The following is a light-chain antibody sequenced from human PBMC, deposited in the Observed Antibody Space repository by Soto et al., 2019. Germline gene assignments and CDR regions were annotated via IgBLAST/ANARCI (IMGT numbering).Light chain of an antibody. Sequence: HSVLTQPPSASGSPGQSVTISCTGTNRDVGTHNYVSWYQQYPGKAPKLLIYDVVKRPSGIPHRFSGSKSGNTASLTVSGLQADDEADYYCFSYAGGSTFVFGTGTKVTVL. CDR1: NRDVGTHNY. CDR2: DVV. CDR3: FSYAGGSTFV. V-gene: IGLV2-8*01. J-gene: IGLJ1*01.